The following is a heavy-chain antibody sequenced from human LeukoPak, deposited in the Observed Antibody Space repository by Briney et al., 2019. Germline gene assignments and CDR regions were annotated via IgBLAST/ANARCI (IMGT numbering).Heavy chain of an antibody. D-gene: IGHD6-19*01. J-gene: IGHJ5*01. Sequence: SETLSLTCSVSGGSISSYYWSWIRQSAGKGLEWIGRIQTSGYTNYNPSLKSRVSMSVDTSKNQVSLNLTSMTAADTAMYYCARDFIRGWFRGKTCFNPWAQGTLVTVSS. CDR3: ARDFIRGWFRGKTCFNP. CDR1: GGSISSYY. CDR2: IQTSGYT. V-gene: IGHV4-4*07.